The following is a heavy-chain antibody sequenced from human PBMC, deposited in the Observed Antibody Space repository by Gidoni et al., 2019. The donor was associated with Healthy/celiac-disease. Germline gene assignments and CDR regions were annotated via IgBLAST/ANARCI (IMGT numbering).Heavy chain of an antibody. CDR1: GFTFSSYA. CDR2: ISGGGGST. CDR3: AKGFYDILTGTPKPYYYYGMDV. Sequence: EVQLLESGGGLVQPGGSLRPSCAASGFTFSSYAMRVVRQAPGKWLEWVSAISGGGGSTYYADSVKGRFTISRDNSKNTLYLQMNSLRAEDTAVYYCAKGFYDILTGTPKPYYYYGMDVWGQGTTVTVSS. D-gene: IGHD3-9*01. J-gene: IGHJ6*02. V-gene: IGHV3-23*01.